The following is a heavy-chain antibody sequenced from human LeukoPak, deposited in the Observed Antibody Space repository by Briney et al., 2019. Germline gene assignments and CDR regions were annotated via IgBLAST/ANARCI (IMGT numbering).Heavy chain of an antibody. J-gene: IGHJ5*02. CDR2: IDHSGSA. CDR3: ARGFPTSSRWIDP. Sequence: KPSETLSLTCGVYGGSFSGYHWTWIRLRPGKGLDWIGDIDHSGSAHYNPSLKSRVTISIDTSNKQFSLNLHSATAADTAVYYCARGFPTSSRWIDPWGQGTLVTVSS. D-gene: IGHD6-6*01. V-gene: IGHV4-34*01. CDR1: GGSFSGYH.